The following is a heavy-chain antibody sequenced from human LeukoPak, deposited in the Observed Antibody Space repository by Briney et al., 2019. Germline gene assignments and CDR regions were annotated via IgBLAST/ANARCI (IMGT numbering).Heavy chain of an antibody. CDR1: GFTFSNSW. CDR3: ALPNTTGNYAYFAS. J-gene: IGHJ4*02. D-gene: IGHD1-7*01. V-gene: IGHV3-74*01. Sequence: PGGSLRLSCAASGFTFSNSWMHWVRQAPGKGLVWVSHINNDGRTTSYADSVKGRFTISRGNAKNTLYLQMHSLRAEDTAVYYCALPNTTGNYAYFASWGQGTLVTVSS. CDR2: INNDGRTT.